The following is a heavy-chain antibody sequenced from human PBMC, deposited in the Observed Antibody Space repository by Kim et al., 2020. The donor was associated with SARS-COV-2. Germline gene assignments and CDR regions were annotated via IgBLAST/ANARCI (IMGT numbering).Heavy chain of an antibody. Sequence: QGRVTITRDTSASTAYMELSSLRSEDTAVYYCARVPITMVRGADKRLFDYWGQGTLVTVSS. D-gene: IGHD3-10*01. J-gene: IGHJ4*02. CDR3: ARVPITMVRGADKRLFDY. V-gene: IGHV1-3*01.